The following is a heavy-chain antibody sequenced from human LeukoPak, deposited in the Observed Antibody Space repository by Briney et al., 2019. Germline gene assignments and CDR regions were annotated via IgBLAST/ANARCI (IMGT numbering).Heavy chain of an antibody. CDR1: GFTFSSYS. CDR3: ARDEICGGDCHLFDY. CDR2: ISSSSSYI. J-gene: IGHJ4*02. Sequence: PGGSLRLSCAASGFTFSSYSMNWVRQAPGKGLEWVSSISSSSSYIYYADSVKGRFTISRDNSKNTLYLQMNSLRAEDTAVYYCARDEICGGDCHLFDYWGQGTLVTVSS. D-gene: IGHD2-21*02. V-gene: IGHV3-21*01.